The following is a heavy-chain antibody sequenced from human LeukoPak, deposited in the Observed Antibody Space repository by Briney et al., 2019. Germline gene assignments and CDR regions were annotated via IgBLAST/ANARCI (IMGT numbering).Heavy chain of an antibody. D-gene: IGHD3-10*01. CDR2: IYYSGST. CDR1: GGSISSYY. CDR3: AREGPVVRGPYDY. Sequence: SETLSLTCTVSGGSISSYYWSWIRQPPGKGLEWIGYIYYSGSTNYNPSLKSRVTISVDTSKNQFSLKLSSVTAADTAVYYCAREGPVVRGPYDYWGQGTLVTVSS. V-gene: IGHV4-59*12. J-gene: IGHJ4*02.